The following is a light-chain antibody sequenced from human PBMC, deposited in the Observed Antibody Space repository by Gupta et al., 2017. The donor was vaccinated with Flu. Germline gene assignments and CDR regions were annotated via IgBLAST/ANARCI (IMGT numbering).Light chain of an antibody. CDR3: QQSYSTPYS. Sequence: ASVGDRVTITCRASQSISSYLNWYQQKPGKAPKLLIYAASSLQSGVPSRFSGSGSGTDFTLTISSLQPEDFATYYCQQSYSTPYSFGQGTKLEIK. CDR2: AAS. J-gene: IGKJ2*03. V-gene: IGKV1-39*01. CDR1: QSISSY.